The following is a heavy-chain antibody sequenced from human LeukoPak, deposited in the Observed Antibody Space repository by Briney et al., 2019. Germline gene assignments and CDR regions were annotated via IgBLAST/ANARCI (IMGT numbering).Heavy chain of an antibody. CDR3: AKDHKGDYCDSNFDY. J-gene: IGHJ4*02. D-gene: IGHD4-17*01. V-gene: IGHV3-23*01. CDR2: ISGSGSST. CDR1: GFTFSSYA. Sequence: PGGSLRLSCAASGFTFSSYAMSWVRQAPGKGLEWVSAISGSGSSTYYADSVKGRFTISRDNSKNTLYLQMNSLRAEDTAVYYCAKDHKGDYCDSNFDYWGQGTLVTVSS.